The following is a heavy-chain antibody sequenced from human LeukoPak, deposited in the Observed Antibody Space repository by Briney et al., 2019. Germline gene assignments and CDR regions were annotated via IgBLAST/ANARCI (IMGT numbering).Heavy chain of an antibody. J-gene: IGHJ4*02. D-gene: IGHD6-19*01. Sequence: GGSLRLSCAASGFTFSSYDMTWVRQAPGRGVEWVSSIRPSGDNTYYGDSVKGRFTISRDNSKNTLYLQMNSLRAEDTAVYYCAKKATPGIAVAGYYFDYWGQGTLVTVSS. V-gene: IGHV3-23*01. CDR3: AKKATPGIAVAGYYFDY. CDR2: IRPSGDNT. CDR1: GFTFSSYD.